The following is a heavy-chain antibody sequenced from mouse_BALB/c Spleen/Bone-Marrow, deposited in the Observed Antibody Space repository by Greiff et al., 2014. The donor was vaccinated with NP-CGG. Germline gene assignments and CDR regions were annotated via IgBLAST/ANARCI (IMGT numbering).Heavy chain of an antibody. Sequence: VKLQESGPGLVAPSQSLSITCTVSGFSLISFDVHWIRQPPGKGLEWLGVIWAGGTTNYNPALMSRLNINKDNSKSQVFLKMNSLQPDDTAMYYCARDGHGSGYAWFAYWGQGTLVTVSA. D-gene: IGHD1-1*01. CDR1: GFSLISFD. CDR2: IWAGGTT. CDR3: ARDGHGSGYAWFAY. V-gene: IGHV2-9*02. J-gene: IGHJ3*01.